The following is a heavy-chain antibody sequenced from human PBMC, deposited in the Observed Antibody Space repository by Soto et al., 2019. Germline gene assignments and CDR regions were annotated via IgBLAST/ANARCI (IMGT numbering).Heavy chain of an antibody. CDR1: GFTFSSYA. V-gene: IGHV3-23*01. J-gene: IGHJ5*02. D-gene: IGHD3-9*01. CDR3: ANGLYFGWFDP. Sequence: EVQLLESGGGLVQPGGSLRLSCAASGFTFSSYAMSWVRQAPGKGLEWVSAISGSGGSTYYADSVKGRFTISRDNSKNTRYLQMTSLRAEDTAVYYWANGLYFGWFDPWGQGTLVTVSS. CDR2: ISGSGGST.